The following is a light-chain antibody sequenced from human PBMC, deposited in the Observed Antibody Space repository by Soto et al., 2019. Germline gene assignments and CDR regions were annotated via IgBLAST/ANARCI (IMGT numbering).Light chain of an antibody. V-gene: IGKV1-39*01. CDR1: QSISSW. CDR2: AAS. CDR3: QQSYSTPRT. Sequence: DIQITHSPSTLSASLEYTVTITCRASQSISSWLAWYQQKPGKAPKLLIYAASSLQSGVPSRFSGSVSGTDFTLTISSLQPEDFATYYCQQSYSTPRTFGQGTKVDIK. J-gene: IGKJ1*01.